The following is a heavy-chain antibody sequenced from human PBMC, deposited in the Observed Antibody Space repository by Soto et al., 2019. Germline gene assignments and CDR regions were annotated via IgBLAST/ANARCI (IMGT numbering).Heavy chain of an antibody. CDR3: ARSHSSSWPIDP. CDR1: GGTFSSYT. Sequence: QVQLVQSGAEMKKPGSSVKVSCKASGGTFSSYTISWVRQAPGQGLEWMGRIIPILGIANYAQKFQGRVTITADKSTSTAYMELSSLRSEDTAVYYCARSHSSSWPIDPWGQGTLVTVSS. V-gene: IGHV1-69*02. J-gene: IGHJ5*02. D-gene: IGHD6-13*01. CDR2: IIPILGIA.